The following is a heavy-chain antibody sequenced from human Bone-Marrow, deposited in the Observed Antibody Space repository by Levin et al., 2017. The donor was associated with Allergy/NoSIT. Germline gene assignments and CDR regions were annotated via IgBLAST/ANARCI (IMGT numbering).Heavy chain of an antibody. CDR2: INSNSAYI. CDR1: GVTRNNYT. Sequence: LSLTCAVSGVTRNNYTLTWVRQPPGKGLEWVSSINSNSAYIHYGDSVKGRFTISRDNSKKVLFLQMNSLRDEDTATYYCASRLTASGGLDVWGHGTTVTVSS. J-gene: IGHJ6*02. CDR3: ASRLTASGGLDV. V-gene: IGHV3-21*04. D-gene: IGHD5-18*01.